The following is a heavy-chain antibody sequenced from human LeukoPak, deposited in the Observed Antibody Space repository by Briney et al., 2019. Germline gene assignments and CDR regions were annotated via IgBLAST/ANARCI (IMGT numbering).Heavy chain of an antibody. CDR1: GGSISRYY. CDR3: ARYTAVPSAYKWFDS. D-gene: IGHD4-11*01. CDR2: IYYSGGT. V-gene: IGHV4-59*01. Sequence: SETLSLTCTVSGGSISRYYWSWIGQPPGKGLEWIGYIYYSGGTNYNPSLKSRVTISVDTSKNQFSLKLSSVTAADTAVYYCARYTAVPSAYKWFDSWGQGILVTVSS. J-gene: IGHJ5*01.